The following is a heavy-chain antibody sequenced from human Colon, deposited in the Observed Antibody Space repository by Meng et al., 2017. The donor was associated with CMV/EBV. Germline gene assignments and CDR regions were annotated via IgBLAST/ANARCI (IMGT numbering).Heavy chain of an antibody. CDR3: ASTIVVEPAATTDY. D-gene: IGHD2-2*01. V-gene: IGHV3-21*01. Sequence: GESLKISCAASGFTFSSYAMSWVRQAPGKGLEWVSFISSSSREIYYADSVKGRFTISRDNAKNSLYLQMNSLRAEDSAVYYCASTIVVEPAATTDYWGQGTLVTVSS. CDR2: ISSSSREI. CDR1: GFTFSSYA. J-gene: IGHJ4*02.